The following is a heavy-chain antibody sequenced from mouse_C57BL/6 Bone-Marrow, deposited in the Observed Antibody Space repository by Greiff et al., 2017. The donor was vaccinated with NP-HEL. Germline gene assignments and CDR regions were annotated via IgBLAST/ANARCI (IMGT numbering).Heavy chain of an antibody. Sequence: VESGEGLVKPGGSLKLSCAASGFTFSSYAMSWVRQTPEKRLEWVAYISSGGDYIYYADTVKGRFTISRDNARNTLYLQMSSLKSEDTAMYYCTRGEYYGSYYYAMDYWGQGTSVTVSS. J-gene: IGHJ4*01. CDR1: GFTFSSYA. D-gene: IGHD1-1*01. V-gene: IGHV5-9-1*02. CDR2: ISSGGDYI. CDR3: TRGEYYGSYYYAMDY.